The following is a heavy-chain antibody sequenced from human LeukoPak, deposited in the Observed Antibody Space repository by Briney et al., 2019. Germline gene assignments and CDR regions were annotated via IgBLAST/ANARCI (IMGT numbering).Heavy chain of an antibody. J-gene: IGHJ6*03. V-gene: IGHV3-21*01. CDR2: ISSSSSYI. CDR1: GFTFSRYR. Sequence: GGSLRLSCAASGFTFSRYRMNWVRQAPGKGLEWVSSISSSSSYIYYADSVKGRFTISRDNAKKSLHLQMNSLRAEDTAVYYCARDREGHRYGYDYYMDVWGKGTTVTVSS. D-gene: IGHD5-18*01. CDR3: ARDREGHRYGYDYYMDV.